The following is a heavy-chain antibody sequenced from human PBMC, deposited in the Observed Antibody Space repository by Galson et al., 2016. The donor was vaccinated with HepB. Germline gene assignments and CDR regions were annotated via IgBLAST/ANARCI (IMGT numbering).Heavy chain of an antibody. J-gene: IGHJ4*02. CDR1: GFTFSSYS. D-gene: IGHD1-26*01. V-gene: IGHV3-21*01. CDR2: ISSSSDNK. Sequence: SLRLSCAASGFTFSSYSMNWVRQAPGKGLEWVSGISSSSDNKVYAESVKGRFTISRDNAKNSLYLQTNSLRAEDTAVYYCARDPSGSLDYWGQGILVTVSS. CDR3: ARDPSGSLDY.